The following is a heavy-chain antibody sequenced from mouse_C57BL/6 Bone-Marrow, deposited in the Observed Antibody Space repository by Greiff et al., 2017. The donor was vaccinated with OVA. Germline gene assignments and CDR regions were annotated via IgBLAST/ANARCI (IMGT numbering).Heavy chain of an antibody. CDR2: IDPTDSET. D-gene: IGHD4-1*01. CDR1: GYTFTSYW. J-gene: IGHJ4*01. Sequence: QVQLQQPGAELVRPGSSVKLSCKASGYTFTSYWMHWVKQRPIQGLEWIGNIDPTDSETHYNQKFKDKATLTVDKSSSTAYMQLSSLTSEDSAVCYCARDWDDAMDYWGQGTSVTVSS. V-gene: IGHV1-52*01. CDR3: ARDWDDAMDY.